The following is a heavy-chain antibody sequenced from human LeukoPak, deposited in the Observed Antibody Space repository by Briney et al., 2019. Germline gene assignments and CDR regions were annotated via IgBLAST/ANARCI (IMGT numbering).Heavy chain of an antibody. D-gene: IGHD5-12*01. CDR2: INYRAST. CDR3: ARGFSPGLRFDP. J-gene: IGHJ5*02. Sequence: SETLSLTCAVYGGSFSTYSWSWIRQPPGKGLEWIGEINYRASTTYNPSLKSRVAISIDTSKNQFSLNLRSVTAADTAVYYCARGFSPGLRFDPWGQGTLVTVSS. V-gene: IGHV4-34*01. CDR1: GGSFSTYS.